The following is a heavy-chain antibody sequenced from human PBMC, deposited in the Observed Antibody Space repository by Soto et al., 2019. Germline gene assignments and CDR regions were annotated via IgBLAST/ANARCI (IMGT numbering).Heavy chain of an antibody. CDR1: GFSFSTAW. Sequence: GGSLRLSCAASGFSFSTAWMNWVRQAPGTGLEWVGRIKSNADGGTVEYNESVKGRFAISRDDSKDTLYLHMNSLKIEDTAVYYCATQPAFLNFWGQGTTVTVSS. J-gene: IGHJ6*02. CDR3: ATQPAFLNF. CDR2: IKSNADGGTV. V-gene: IGHV3-15*07. D-gene: IGHD3-3*02.